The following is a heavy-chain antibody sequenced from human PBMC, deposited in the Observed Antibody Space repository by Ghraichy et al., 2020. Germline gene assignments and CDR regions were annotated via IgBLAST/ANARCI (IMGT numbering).Heavy chain of an antibody. CDR2: ISGSGGST. CDR3: AKTRYQLLPRSEFDP. J-gene: IGHJ5*02. Sequence: GESLNISCAASGFTFSSYAMSWVRQAPGKGLEWVSAISGSGGSTYYADSVKGRFTISRDNSKNTLYLQMNSLRTEDTAVYYCAKTRYQLLPRSEFDPWGQGTLVTVSS. V-gene: IGHV3-23*01. D-gene: IGHD2-2*01. CDR1: GFTFSSYA.